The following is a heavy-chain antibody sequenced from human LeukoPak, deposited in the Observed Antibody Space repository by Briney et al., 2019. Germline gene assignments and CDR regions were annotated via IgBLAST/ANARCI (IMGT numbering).Heavy chain of an antibody. V-gene: IGHV3-23*01. J-gene: IGHJ3*01. D-gene: IGHD3-22*01. CDR2: ISGRAGSP. CDR1: GFTFSNDA. CDR3: AKGGRWDYYDSSH. Sequence: GTLCLTCAVSGFTFSNDAISWGCQGPREGQEWDSAISGRAGSPYYADSVKGRFTISRDNSKNTLYLQMNSLRAEDTAVYYCAKGGRWDYYDSSHWGQGTMVTVSP.